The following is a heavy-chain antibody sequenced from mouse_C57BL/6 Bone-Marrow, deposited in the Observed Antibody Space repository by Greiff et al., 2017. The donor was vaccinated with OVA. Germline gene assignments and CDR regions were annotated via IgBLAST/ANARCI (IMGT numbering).Heavy chain of an antibody. V-gene: IGHV14-4*01. CDR3: TKQADFDY. CDR2: IDPENGDT. J-gene: IGHJ2*01. CDR1: GFNIKDDY. D-gene: IGHD3-2*02. Sequence: VQLQQSGAELVRPGASVKLSCTASGFNIKDDYMHWVKQRPEQGLEWIGWIDPENGDTEYASKFQGKATITADTSSNTAYLQLSSLTSEDTAVYYCTKQADFDYGGQGTTLTVSS.